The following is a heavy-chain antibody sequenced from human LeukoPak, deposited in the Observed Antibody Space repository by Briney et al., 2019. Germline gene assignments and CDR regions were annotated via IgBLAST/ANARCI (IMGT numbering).Heavy chain of an antibody. V-gene: IGHV4-30-4*08. CDR2: IYYSGST. Sequence: PSQTLSLTCTVSGGSISSGDYYWSWIRQPPGKGLEWIGYIYYSGSTYYKPSLKSRISMSVDMSKTQFSLKLSSVIAADTAVYFCAREFLPVNAFDIWGQGTMVTVSS. CDR1: GGSISSGDYY. D-gene: IGHD1-14*01. CDR3: AREFLPVNAFDI. J-gene: IGHJ3*02.